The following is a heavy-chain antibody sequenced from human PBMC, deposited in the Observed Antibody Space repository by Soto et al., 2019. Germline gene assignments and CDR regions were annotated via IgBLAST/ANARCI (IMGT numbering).Heavy chain of an antibody. CDR3: ARVYGSGSYLVFDY. Sequence: GASVKVSCKASGYTFTAYSMHWVRQAPGQSLEWMGWINAGDGSTKYSPKFQARVTITRDTSASTVYLELTSLTSEDTAVYYCARVYGSGSYLVFDYWGQGTLVTVSS. CDR2: INAGDGST. CDR1: GYTFTAYS. J-gene: IGHJ4*02. V-gene: IGHV1-3*01. D-gene: IGHD3-10*01.